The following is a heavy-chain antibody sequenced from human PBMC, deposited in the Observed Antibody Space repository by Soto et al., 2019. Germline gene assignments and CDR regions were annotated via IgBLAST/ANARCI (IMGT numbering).Heavy chain of an antibody. CDR1: GFTFDDYA. CDR2: ISWNSGSI. Sequence: PGGSLRLSCAASGFTFDDYAMHWVRQAPGKGLEWVSGISWNSGSIYYADSVKGRFTISRDNAKNSLYLQMNSLRAEDTAVYYCARDPAPARPYYDFWSGYYLYYYGMDVWGQGTTVTVSS. V-gene: IGHV3-9*01. D-gene: IGHD3-3*01. J-gene: IGHJ6*02. CDR3: ARDPAPARPYYDFWSGYYLYYYGMDV.